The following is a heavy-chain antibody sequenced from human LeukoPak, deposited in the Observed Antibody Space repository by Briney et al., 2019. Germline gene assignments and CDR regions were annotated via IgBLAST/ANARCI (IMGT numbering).Heavy chain of an antibody. J-gene: IGHJ3*02. CDR2: ISGSGGST. CDR1: GFTFSSYG. CDR3: AKDHDIVVVPAVDDAFDI. Sequence: GGSLRLSCAASGFTFSSYGMSWVRQAPGKGLEWVSAISGSGGSTYYADSVKGRFTISRDNSKNTLYLQMNSLRAEDTAVYYCAKDHDIVVVPAVDDAFDIWGQGTMVTVSS. V-gene: IGHV3-23*01. D-gene: IGHD2-2*01.